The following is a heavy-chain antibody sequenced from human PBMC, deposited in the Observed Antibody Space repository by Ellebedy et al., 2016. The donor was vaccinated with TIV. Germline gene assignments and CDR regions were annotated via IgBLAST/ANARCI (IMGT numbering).Heavy chain of an antibody. D-gene: IGHD4-17*01. J-gene: IGHJ4*02. Sequence: MPSETLSLTCTVSGGSISGYYWSLIRQPPGKGLEWIGYIYYSGSTNHNPSLKSRVTISVDTSKNQFSLRLSSVTAADTAVYYCARLTTVTWGFDYWGQGTLVTVSS. CDR2: IYYSGST. V-gene: IGHV4-59*08. CDR1: GGSISGYY. CDR3: ARLTTVTWGFDY.